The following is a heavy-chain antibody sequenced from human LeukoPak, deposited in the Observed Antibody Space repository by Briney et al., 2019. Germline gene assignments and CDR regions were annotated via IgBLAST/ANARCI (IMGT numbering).Heavy chain of an antibody. J-gene: IGHJ6*02. V-gene: IGHV1-69*13. Sequence: ASVKVSCKASGGTFSSYAISWVRQAPGQGLEWMGGIIPIFGTANYAQKFQGRVTITADESTSTAYMELSSLRSEDTAVYYCARHPDNGMDVWGQGTTVTVSS. CDR3: ARHPDNGMDV. CDR2: IIPIFGTA. CDR1: GGTFSSYA.